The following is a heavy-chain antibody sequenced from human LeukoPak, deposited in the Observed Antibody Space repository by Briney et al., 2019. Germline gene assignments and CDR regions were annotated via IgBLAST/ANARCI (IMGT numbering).Heavy chain of an antibody. J-gene: IGHJ4*02. D-gene: IGHD3/OR15-3a*01. CDR2: ISGSGGDT. V-gene: IGHV3-23*01. Sequence: GGSLRLSCAASGFSFSTYAMSWVRQAPGKGLEWAAAISGSGGDTDYADSVKGRFTISRDNSKNKLYLQMNSLRAEDTAVYYCAKDIHFLTGYDYWGQGTLVIVSS. CDR1: GFSFSTYA. CDR3: AKDIHFLTGYDY.